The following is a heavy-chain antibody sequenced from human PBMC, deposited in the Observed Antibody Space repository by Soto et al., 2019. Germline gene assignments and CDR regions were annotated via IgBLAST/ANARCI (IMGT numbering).Heavy chain of an antibody. Sequence: QVRLEQSGADVKKPGASVKVSCKASGYTFTRYDINWVRQTPVQGLECMGWMNPHSGNTGYAQKLQGRLTLTRHTAISTAYLDLSSLRTEDTAIYYCARGINWCQGTLVTVSS. D-gene: IGHD1-20*01. CDR3: ARGIN. CDR2: MNPHSGNT. J-gene: IGHJ4*02. V-gene: IGHV1-8*01. CDR1: GYTFTRYD.